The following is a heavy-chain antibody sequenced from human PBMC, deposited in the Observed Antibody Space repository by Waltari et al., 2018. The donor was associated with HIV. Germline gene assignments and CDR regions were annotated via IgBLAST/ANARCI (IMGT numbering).Heavy chain of an antibody. CDR3: ARFTIFGVVTLYYFDY. V-gene: IGHV3-21*01. CDR1: GFTFSRSS. CDR2: ISSSSTYI. Sequence: EVQLVESGGGLVKPGGSLRLSCAASGFTFSRSSLHWVRQAPGKGLEWVSSISSSSTYIYYADSVKGRFTISRDNAKNSLYLQMNSLRAGDTAVYHCARFTIFGVVTLYYFDYWGQGALVTVSS. J-gene: IGHJ4*02. D-gene: IGHD3-3*01.